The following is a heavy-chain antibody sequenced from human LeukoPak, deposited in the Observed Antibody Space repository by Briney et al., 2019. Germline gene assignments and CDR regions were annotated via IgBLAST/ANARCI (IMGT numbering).Heavy chain of an antibody. D-gene: IGHD3-10*01. J-gene: IGHJ3*02. V-gene: IGHV4-34*01. Sequence: SETLSLTCAVYGGSFSDYWWTWIRQPPGKTLEWIGSIYSSGSTYYNPSLKSRVIIIIDTPKNHFSLTLSSVTAADTAVYYCARSDGYGLVGIWGQGTMVIVSS. CDR2: IYSSGST. CDR3: ARSDGYGLVGI. CDR1: GGSFSDYW.